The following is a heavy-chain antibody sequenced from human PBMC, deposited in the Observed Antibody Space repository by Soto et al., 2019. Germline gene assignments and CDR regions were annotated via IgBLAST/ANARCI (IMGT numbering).Heavy chain of an antibody. J-gene: IGHJ4*02. CDR3: ARRAETNGWNGFGADKYYFDF. V-gene: IGHV1-8*01. CDR2: MNPNTGNS. D-gene: IGHD1-1*01. Sequence: ASVKVSCKASGYTFTSYDIYWVRQATGQGLEWMGWMNPNTGNSGYAQKFQGRVTMTSDTSISTAHMELSSLRSEDTAVYYCARRAETNGWNGFGADKYYFDFWGQGALVTVSS. CDR1: GYTFTSYD.